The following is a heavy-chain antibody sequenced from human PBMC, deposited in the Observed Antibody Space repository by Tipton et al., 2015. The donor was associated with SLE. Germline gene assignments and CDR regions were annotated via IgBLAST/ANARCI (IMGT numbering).Heavy chain of an antibody. D-gene: IGHD3-10*01. V-gene: IGHV4-61*08. CDR2: MSYSGST. CDR1: GGSISSDDYY. CDR3: ARTKSMLRGRHYYYYYMDV. J-gene: IGHJ6*03. Sequence: TLSLTCTVSGGSISSDDYYWTWIRQHPGKGLEWIGHMSYSGSTNYDPSLKSRVTISVDTSKNQFSLKLTSLTAADTAVYFCARTKSMLRGRHYYYYYMDVWGKGTTVTVSS.